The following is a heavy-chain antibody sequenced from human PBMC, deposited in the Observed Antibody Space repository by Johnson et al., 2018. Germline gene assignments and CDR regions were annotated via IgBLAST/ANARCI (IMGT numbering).Heavy chain of an antibody. CDR3: AGTSLYGMDV. Sequence: EVQLVESWGGLVQPGGSLKLSCAASGFAFRGSTIHWVRQASGKGLAWVGRIRSKTNNYATEFAASVRGGFAISRDDSKNTAYMEMNSLKTEDTAVYYCAGTSLYGMDVWGQGTTVTVSS. J-gene: IGHJ6*02. V-gene: IGHV3-73*01. D-gene: IGHD1-1*01. CDR1: GFAFRGST. CDR2: IRSKTNNYAT.